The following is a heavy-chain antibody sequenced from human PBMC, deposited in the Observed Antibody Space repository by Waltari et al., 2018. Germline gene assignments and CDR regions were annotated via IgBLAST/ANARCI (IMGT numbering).Heavy chain of an antibody. D-gene: IGHD6-13*01. J-gene: IGHJ6*03. CDR1: GYSISSGYY. Sequence: QVQLQESGPGLVKPSETLSLTCAVSGYSISSGYYWGWIRQPPGKGLEWIVSIYHSGSTYYNPSLKSRVTISVDTSKNQLSLKLSSVTAADTAVYYCARRAAIAATGPTYYMDVWGKGTTVTVSS. V-gene: IGHV4-38-2*01. CDR2: IYHSGST. CDR3: ARRAAIAATGPTYYMDV.